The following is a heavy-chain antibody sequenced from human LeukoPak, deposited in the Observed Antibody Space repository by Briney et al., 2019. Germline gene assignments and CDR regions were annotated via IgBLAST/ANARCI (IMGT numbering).Heavy chain of an antibody. CDR2: MKSKTDGGTT. J-gene: IGHJ3*02. D-gene: IGHD3-10*01. CDR1: GFTFSNTW. V-gene: IGHV3-15*01. Sequence: TGGSLRLSCTASGFTFSNTWMSWVRQAPGKGLEWVGRMKSKTDGGTTDYAAPVKGRFTISRDDSKNTLYLQMNSLKTEDKAVYYCIGLWFEEFIWGQGTMVTVSS. CDR3: IGLWFEEFI.